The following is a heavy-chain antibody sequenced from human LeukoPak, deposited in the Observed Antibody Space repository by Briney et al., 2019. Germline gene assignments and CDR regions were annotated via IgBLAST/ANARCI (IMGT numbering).Heavy chain of an antibody. V-gene: IGHV3-7*01. D-gene: IGHD6-19*01. CDR2: IKQDGSEK. J-gene: IGHJ4*02. Sequence: GGSLRLSCAASGFTFSSYSMSWVRQAPGKGLEWVADIKQDGSEKYYVDSVKGRFTISRDNAKNSLFLQVNSLRAEDTALYYCAREGDYSSVDYWGQGTLVTVSS. CDR1: GFTFSSYS. CDR3: AREGDYSSVDY.